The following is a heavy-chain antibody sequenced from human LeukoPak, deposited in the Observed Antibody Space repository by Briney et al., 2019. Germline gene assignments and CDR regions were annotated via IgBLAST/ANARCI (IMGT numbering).Heavy chain of an antibody. CDR1: GFTFSSYS. D-gene: IGHD3-3*01. J-gene: IGHJ4*02. CDR3: ARIYDFWSGYADEDDY. CDR2: ISSSSSYI. V-gene: IGHV3-21*01. Sequence: GGSLRLSCAASGFTFSSYSMNWVRQAPGKGLEWVSSISSSSSYIYYADSVKGRFTISRDNAKNSLYLQMNSLRAEDRAVYYCARIYDFWSGYADEDDYWGQGTLVTVSS.